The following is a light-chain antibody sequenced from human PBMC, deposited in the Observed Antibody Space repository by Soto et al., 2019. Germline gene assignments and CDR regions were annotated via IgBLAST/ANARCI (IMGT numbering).Light chain of an antibody. Sequence: EVVTTQSPATLSVSPGERATLSCRASQGLGTNLVWYQQKPGQAPRLLIYGASTRATGIPERFSGSGSGTEFTLTISSLQSEDFAVYYCQQYTNWPKTFGQGTKVDIK. CDR3: QQYTNWPKT. CDR2: GAS. CDR1: QGLGTN. V-gene: IGKV3D-15*01. J-gene: IGKJ1*01.